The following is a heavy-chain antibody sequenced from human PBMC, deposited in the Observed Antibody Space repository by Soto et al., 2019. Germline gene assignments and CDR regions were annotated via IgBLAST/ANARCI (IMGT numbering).Heavy chain of an antibody. J-gene: IGHJ5*02. D-gene: IGHD6-6*01. V-gene: IGHV1-69*02. Sequence: QVQLVQSGAEVKKPGSSVKVSCKASGGTFSSYTISWVRQAPGQGLEWMGRIIPILGIANYAQKFQGRVTITADKSTSTAYMELSSLRAEDTAVYYCTDGQWEGSIVGYRGWFDPWGQGTLVTVSS. CDR1: GGTFSSYT. CDR2: IIPILGIA. CDR3: TDGQWEGSIVGYRGWFDP.